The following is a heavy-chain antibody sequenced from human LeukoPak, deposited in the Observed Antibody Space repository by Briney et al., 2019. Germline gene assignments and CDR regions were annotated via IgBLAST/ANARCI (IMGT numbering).Heavy chain of an antibody. V-gene: IGHV1-8*03. J-gene: IGHJ4*02. Sequence: GASVKVSCKASGYTFTSYDINWVRQSTGQGLERMGWMNPPSGDTGYAQKFQGRVTITRNTSISTAYMELSGLTSEDTAVYYCATPSMIGTSYGYVRLRNWGQGTLVTVSS. CDR3: ATPSMIGTSYGYVRLRN. CDR2: MNPPSGDT. D-gene: IGHD5-18*01. CDR1: GYTFTSYD.